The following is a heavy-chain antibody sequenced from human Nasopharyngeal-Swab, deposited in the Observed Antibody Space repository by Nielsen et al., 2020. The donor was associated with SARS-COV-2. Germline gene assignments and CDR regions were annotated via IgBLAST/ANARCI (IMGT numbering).Heavy chain of an antibody. J-gene: IGHJ4*02. V-gene: IGHV4-34*01. CDR3: ARGFRGTMVRGVYDY. Sequence: SETLSLTCAVYGGSFSGYYWSWIRQPPGKGLEWIGEINHSGSTNYNPSLKSRVTISVDTSKNQLSLKLSSVTAADTAVYYCARGFRGTMVRGVYDYWGQGTLVTVSS. CDR2: INHSGST. CDR1: GGSFSGYY. D-gene: IGHD3-10*01.